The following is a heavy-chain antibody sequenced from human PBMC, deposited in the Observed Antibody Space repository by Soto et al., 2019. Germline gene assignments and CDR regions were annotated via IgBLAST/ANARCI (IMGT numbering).Heavy chain of an antibody. Sequence: ASVKVSCKASGYTFTSYDINWVRQATGQGLEWMGWMNPNSGNTGYAQKFQGRVTMTRNTSISTAYMELSSLRSEDTAVYYCAREPPGIAAAGYYYYMDVWGKGTTVTVSS. D-gene: IGHD6-13*01. CDR2: MNPNSGNT. V-gene: IGHV1-8*01. CDR3: AREPPGIAAAGYYYYMDV. J-gene: IGHJ6*03. CDR1: GYTFTSYD.